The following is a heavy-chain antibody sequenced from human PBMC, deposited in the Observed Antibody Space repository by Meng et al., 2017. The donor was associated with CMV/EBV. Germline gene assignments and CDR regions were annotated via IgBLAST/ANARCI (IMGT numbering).Heavy chain of an antibody. CDR2: INHGGTT. V-gene: IGHV4-34*01. Sequence: SETLSLTCAVYGGSFSAYYWNWIRQPPGKGLEWIGEINHGGTTNYNPSLKSRVTISIDTSKNQFSLRLSSVTSADTAVYYCARGLYYYDRSGSPRTEEAGERWGKGKMVTVSS. CDR3: ARGLYYYDRSGSPRTEEAGER. CDR1: GGSFSAYY. D-gene: IGHD3-22*01. J-gene: IGHJ3*01.